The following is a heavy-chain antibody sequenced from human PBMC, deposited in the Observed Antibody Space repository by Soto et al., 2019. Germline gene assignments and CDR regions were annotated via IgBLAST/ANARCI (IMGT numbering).Heavy chain of an antibody. V-gene: IGHV4-30-4*01. D-gene: IGHD5-12*01. CDR1: GGSISNADYY. CDR2: IDYSGSS. CDR3: ARAIVVTVGGMDV. J-gene: IGHJ6*02. Sequence: QVQLQESGPGLVKPSQTLSLTCTVSGGSISNADYYWSWVRQPPGKGLEWIGYIDYSGSSFFNPSLKSRVSISKDTSRNQFSLRLTSVTAADTAVYYCARAIVVTVGGMDVWGRGTTVTVSS.